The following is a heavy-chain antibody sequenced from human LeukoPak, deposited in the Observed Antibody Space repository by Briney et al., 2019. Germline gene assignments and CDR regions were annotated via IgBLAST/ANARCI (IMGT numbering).Heavy chain of an antibody. CDR1: GGSVSSGSYY. D-gene: IGHD3-22*01. V-gene: IGHV4-61*01. CDR3: ARDNDGSGYGLDY. Sequence: SETLSLTCTVSGGSVSSGSYYWSWIRQPPGKGLEWIGYIYYSGSTNYNPSLKSRVTISVDTSKNQFSLKLSSVTAADTAVYYCARDNDGSGYGLDYWGQGTLVTVSS. CDR2: IYYSGST. J-gene: IGHJ4*02.